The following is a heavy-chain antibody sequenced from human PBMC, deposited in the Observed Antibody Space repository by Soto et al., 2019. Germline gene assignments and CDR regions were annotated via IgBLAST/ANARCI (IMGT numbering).Heavy chain of an antibody. J-gene: IGHJ3*02. CDR3: VRTWHGFDI. V-gene: IGHV3-74*01. CDR1: GFTFSTYW. CDR2: INGDGSYT. Sequence: EVQLVESGGGLVQPGGSLRLSCAASGFTFSTYWMHWVRQAPEKGLLWVSHINGDGSYTDFADSVKGRFTISRDNAKNPVYLQMQSLRVEDTAVYFCVRTWHGFDIWGPGKMVTVSS.